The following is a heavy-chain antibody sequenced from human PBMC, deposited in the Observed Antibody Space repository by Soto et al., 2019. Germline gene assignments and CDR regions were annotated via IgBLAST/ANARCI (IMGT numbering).Heavy chain of an antibody. Sequence: GGSLRLSCAASGFTFSSYSMNWVRQAPGKGLEWVSSISSSSSYIYYADSVKGRFTISRDNAKNSLYLQMNSLRAEDTAVYYCASMGIVVVVADLYYFDYWGQGTLVTVSS. D-gene: IGHD2-15*01. CDR1: GFTFSSYS. V-gene: IGHV3-21*01. CDR2: ISSSSSYI. J-gene: IGHJ4*02. CDR3: ASMGIVVVVADLYYFDY.